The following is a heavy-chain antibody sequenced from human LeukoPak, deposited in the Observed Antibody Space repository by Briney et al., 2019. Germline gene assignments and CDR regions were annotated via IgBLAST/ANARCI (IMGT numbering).Heavy chain of an antibody. J-gene: IGHJ4*02. CDR1: GFTFSSYG. V-gene: IGHV3-33*03. CDR3: AKGGSGYYDY. D-gene: IGHD3-22*01. Sequence: GGSLRLSCAASGFTFSSYGMYWVRQAPGKGLEWVALIWYDGSNRYCADSVKGRFTISRDNSKNTLYLQMNSLTAEDTAVYYCAKGGSGYYDYWGQGTLVTVSS. CDR2: IWYDGSNR.